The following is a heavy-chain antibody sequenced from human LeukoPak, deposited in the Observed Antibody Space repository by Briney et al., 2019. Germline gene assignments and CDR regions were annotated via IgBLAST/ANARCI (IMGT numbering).Heavy chain of an antibody. D-gene: IGHD2-15*01. CDR1: GGSISSY. J-gene: IGHJ4*02. V-gene: IGHV4-59*01. Sequence: SETLSLTCTVSGGSISSYWSWIRQPPGKALEWIGFIHYSGTTNYNPSLKSRVTISIDTSNDQFSLRLTSVTAADTAVYFCARQYCSGVNCYPFFDSWGQGTLVTVSS. CDR3: ARQYCSGVNCYPFFDS. CDR2: IHYSGTT.